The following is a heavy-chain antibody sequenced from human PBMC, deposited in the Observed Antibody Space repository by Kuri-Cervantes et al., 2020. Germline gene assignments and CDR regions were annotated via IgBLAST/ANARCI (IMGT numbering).Heavy chain of an antibody. CDR3: ARGSSGYYSPLDY. V-gene: IGHV3-43D*04. CDR1: GFTFDDYA. D-gene: IGHD3-22*01. Sequence: GESLKIPCAASGFTFDDYAMHWVRQAPGKGLEWVSLISWDGGSTYYADSVKGRFTISRDNSKSTLYLQMNSLRPEDTAVYYCARGSSGYYSPLDYWGQGTLVTVSS. J-gene: IGHJ4*02. CDR2: ISWDGGST.